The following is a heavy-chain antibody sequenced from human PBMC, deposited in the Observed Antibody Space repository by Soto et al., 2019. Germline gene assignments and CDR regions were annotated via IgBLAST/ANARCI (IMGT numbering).Heavy chain of an antibody. CDR2: IYYSGST. CDR3: ARLLVGRNTWFDP. D-gene: IGHD2-8*02. CDR1: GASISRYY. J-gene: IGHJ5*02. Sequence: SETLSLTCTVSGASISRYYLSWIRQPPGKGLEWIGYIYYSGSTNYNPSLKSRVTISVDTSKNQFSLKLSSVTAADTAVYYCARLLVGRNTWFDPWGQGTLVTVSS. V-gene: IGHV4-59*01.